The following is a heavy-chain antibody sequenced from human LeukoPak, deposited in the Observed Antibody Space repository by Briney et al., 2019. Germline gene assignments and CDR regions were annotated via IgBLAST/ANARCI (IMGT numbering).Heavy chain of an antibody. CDR2: IYYSGST. CDR1: GGSISSSSYY. J-gene: IGHJ4*02. Sequence: NPSETLSLTCTASGGSISSSSYYWGWIRQPPGKGLEWIGSIYYSGSTYYNPSLKSRVTISVDTSKNQFSLKLSSVTAADTAVYYCASGDFWSGYYFDYWGQGTLVTVSS. CDR3: ASGDFWSGYYFDY. V-gene: IGHV4-39*01. D-gene: IGHD3-3*01.